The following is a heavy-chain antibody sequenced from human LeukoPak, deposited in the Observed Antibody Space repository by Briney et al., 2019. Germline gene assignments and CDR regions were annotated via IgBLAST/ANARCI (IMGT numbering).Heavy chain of an antibody. CDR1: GFSFNSYN. J-gene: IGHJ6*03. CDR3: ARAYDGTGSHYYYYMDV. D-gene: IGHD3-22*01. CDR2: ISSTDTI. Sequence: QPGGSLRLSCAASGFSFNSYNANWVRQAPGKGLEWVSYISSTDTIYYADSVKGRFTISRDSAKNSLSLQMNSLRAEDTAVYFCARAYDGTGSHYYYYMDVWGKGTTVTVSS. V-gene: IGHV3-48*01.